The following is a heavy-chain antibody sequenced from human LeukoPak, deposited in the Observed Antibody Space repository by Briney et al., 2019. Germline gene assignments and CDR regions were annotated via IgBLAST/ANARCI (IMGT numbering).Heavy chain of an antibody. CDR2: ISGSGGST. J-gene: IGHJ3*02. CDR1: GFTFSNYA. CDR3: AKGSSSYYFAFDI. D-gene: IGHD6-13*01. V-gene: IGHV3-23*01. Sequence: GGSLRLSCAASGFTFSNYAMSWVRQAPGKGLEWVSGISGSGGSTYYADSVKGRFTISRDNSKNTLYLQLNSLRAEDTAVYYCAKGSSSYYFAFDIWGQGTMVTVSS.